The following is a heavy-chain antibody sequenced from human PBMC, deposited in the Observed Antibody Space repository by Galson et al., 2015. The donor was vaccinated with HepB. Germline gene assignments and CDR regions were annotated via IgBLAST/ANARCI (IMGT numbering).Heavy chain of an antibody. V-gene: IGHV1-8*01. CDR1: GYTFTSYD. Sequence: SVKVSCKASGYTFTSYDINWVRQATGQGLEWMGWMNPNSGNTGYAQKFQGRVTMTRNTSISTAYMELSSLRSEDTAVYYCARGHRGTYYYGSGSYYNEDYWGQGTLVTVSS. D-gene: IGHD3-10*01. CDR3: ARGHRGTYYYGSGSYYNEDY. J-gene: IGHJ4*02. CDR2: MNPNSGNT.